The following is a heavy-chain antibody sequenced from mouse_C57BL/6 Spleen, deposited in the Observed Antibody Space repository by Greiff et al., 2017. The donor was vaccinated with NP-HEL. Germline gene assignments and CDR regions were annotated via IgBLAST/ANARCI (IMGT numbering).Heavy chain of an antibody. Sequence: VKLQQPGAELVKPGASVKLSCKASGYTFTSYWMHWVKQRPGQGLEWIGMIHPNSGSTNYNEKFKSKATLTVDKSSSTAYMQLSSLTSEDSAVYYCAAMVKGWFAYWGQGTLVTVSA. J-gene: IGHJ3*01. CDR1: GYTFTSYW. V-gene: IGHV1-64*01. CDR3: AAMVKGWFAY. CDR2: IHPNSGST. D-gene: IGHD2-2*01.